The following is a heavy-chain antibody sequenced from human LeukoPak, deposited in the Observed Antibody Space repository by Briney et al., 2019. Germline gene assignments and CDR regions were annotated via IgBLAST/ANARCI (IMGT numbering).Heavy chain of an antibody. V-gene: IGHV4-31*03. CDR2: IYYSGTT. D-gene: IGHD4-11*01. J-gene: IGHJ4*02. Sequence: SQTLSLTCTVSGGSISSGGYYWSWIRQHPGKGLELIGYIYYSGTTYYNPSLKSRVTISVDTSKNQFSLRLSSVTAADTAVYYCARENTATFDYWGQGTLVTVSS. CDR3: ARENTATFDY. CDR1: GGSISSGGYY.